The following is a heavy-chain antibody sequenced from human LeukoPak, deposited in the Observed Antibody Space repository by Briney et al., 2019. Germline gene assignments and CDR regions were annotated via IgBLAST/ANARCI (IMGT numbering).Heavy chain of an antibody. J-gene: IGHJ6*03. CDR3: ARGGYYYMDV. V-gene: IGHV4-59*01. Sequence: ASETLSLTCSVSGGSISSYYWSWIRQPPGKGLEWIGYIYYSGSTNYNPSLKSRVTMSVDTSKNQFSLKLSSVTAADTAVYYCARGGYYYMDVWGKGTTVTVSS. CDR1: GGSISSYY. CDR2: IYYSGST.